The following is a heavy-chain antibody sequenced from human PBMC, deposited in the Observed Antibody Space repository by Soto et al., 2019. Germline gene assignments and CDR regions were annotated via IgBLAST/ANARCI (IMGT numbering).Heavy chain of an antibody. D-gene: IGHD1-26*01. CDR1: GYTFTGHY. CDR3: GRGRSGQIVVFY. J-gene: IGHJ4*02. V-gene: IGHV1-2*02. Sequence: ASVKVSCKASGYTFTGHYIHWVRQAPEQGPEWMGEISPESGATRYAEKFQGRVTMTLDTSITTVYTELKNLSPDDTAVYYCGRGRSGQIVVFYWGQGTPVTVSS. CDR2: ISPESGAT.